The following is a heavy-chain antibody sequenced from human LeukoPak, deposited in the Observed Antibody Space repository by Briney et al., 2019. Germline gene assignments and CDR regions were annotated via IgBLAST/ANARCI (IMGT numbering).Heavy chain of an antibody. CDR1: GDSVSRYSAA. CDR2: TYYRSKWYS. Sequence: WQTLSLTCAISGDSVSRYSAAWNWIRQSPSRGLEWLGTTYYRSKWYSDYAVSVKSRITINPDTSNNRFSLQLNSVTPEDTAVYYCASVTDLYGDYAPFGYWGQGTLVTVSS. J-gene: IGHJ4*02. CDR3: ASVTDLYGDYAPFGY. D-gene: IGHD4-17*01. V-gene: IGHV6-1*01.